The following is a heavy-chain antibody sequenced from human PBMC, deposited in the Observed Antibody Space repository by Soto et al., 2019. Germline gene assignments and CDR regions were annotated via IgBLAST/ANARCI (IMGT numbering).Heavy chain of an antibody. CDR1: GGSLSDSY. CDR2: INHSGAA. CDR3: AKNFDY. J-gene: IGHJ4*02. V-gene: IGHV4-34*01. Sequence: QVQLQQWGARLLKPSETLSLTCVVYGGSLSDSYWSWIRQPPGKGLEWIGDINHSGAANYSPSLMGRATLAVDTSKNHFSLKLSSVTAADTAVYYCAKNFDYWGQGTLVTVSS.